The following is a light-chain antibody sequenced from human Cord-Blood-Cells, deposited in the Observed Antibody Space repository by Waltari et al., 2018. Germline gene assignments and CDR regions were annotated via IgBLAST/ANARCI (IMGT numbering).Light chain of an antibody. CDR1: QSLLHSNGYNY. V-gene: IGKV2-28*01. J-gene: IGKJ2*01. CDR2: LGS. Sequence: DIVMTQSPLSLPVTPGEPXXXXXXXXQSLLHSNGYNYLDWYLQKPGQSPQLLIYLGSNRASGVPDRFSGSGSGTDFTLKISRVEAEDVGVYYCMQALQTPYTFGQGTKLEIK. CDR3: MQALQTPYT.